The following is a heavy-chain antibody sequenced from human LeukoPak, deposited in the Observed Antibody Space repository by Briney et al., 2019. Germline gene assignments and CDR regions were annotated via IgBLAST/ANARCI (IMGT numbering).Heavy chain of an antibody. D-gene: IGHD2-2*01. V-gene: IGHV3-23*01. CDR3: AKNHEHGRYAGFDF. J-gene: IGHJ3*01. CDR1: GFTVSSNY. CDR2: ISGSGGST. Sequence: GGSLRLSCAASGFTVSSNYMSWVRQAPGKGPQWVADISGSGGSTYYADSVKGRFSVSRDNSKNMVYLELNSLRAEDTAVYYCAKNHEHGRYAGFDFWAEGALVAVSS.